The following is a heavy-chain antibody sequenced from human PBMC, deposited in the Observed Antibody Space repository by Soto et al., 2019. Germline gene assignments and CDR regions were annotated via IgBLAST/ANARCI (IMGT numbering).Heavy chain of an antibody. CDR2: ITSEVDTT. D-gene: IGHD1-26*01. CDR3: VKGNQLLRYYFEY. Sequence: GGSLRLSCSASGFTFSNCAMHWVRQAPGKGLEYVSGITSEVDTTYHADSVKDRFTISRDNSKNMLYLQMSSLRVDGTAMYYCVKGNQLLRYYFEYWGQGTPVTVSS. CDR1: GFTFSNCA. V-gene: IGHV3-64D*06. J-gene: IGHJ4*02.